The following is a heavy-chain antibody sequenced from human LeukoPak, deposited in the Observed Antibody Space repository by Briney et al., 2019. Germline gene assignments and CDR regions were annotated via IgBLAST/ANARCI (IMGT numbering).Heavy chain of an antibody. CDR2: ISAYNGNT. Sequence: GASVKVSCKASGYTFTSYGISWVRQAPGQGLEWMGWISAYNGNTNYAQKFQGRVTITTDESTSTAYMELSSLRSEDTAVYYCARANSVTGTTYNWFDPWGQGTLVTVSS. CDR1: GYTFTSYG. D-gene: IGHD1-7*01. J-gene: IGHJ5*02. CDR3: ARANSVTGTTYNWFDP. V-gene: IGHV1-18*01.